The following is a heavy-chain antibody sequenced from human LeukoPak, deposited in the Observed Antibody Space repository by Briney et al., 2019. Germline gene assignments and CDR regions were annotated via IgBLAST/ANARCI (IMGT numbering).Heavy chain of an antibody. J-gene: IGHJ4*02. D-gene: IGHD2-2*01. Sequence: ASVKVSCKASGYTFTSYDINWVRQATGQGLEWMGWMNPNSGGTNYAQKFQGRVTMTRNTSINTAYMELSRLRSDDTAVYYCARGLRGSPAFDYWGQGTLVTVSS. CDR3: ARGLRGSPAFDY. CDR1: GYTFTSYD. V-gene: IGHV1-2*02. CDR2: MNPNSGGT.